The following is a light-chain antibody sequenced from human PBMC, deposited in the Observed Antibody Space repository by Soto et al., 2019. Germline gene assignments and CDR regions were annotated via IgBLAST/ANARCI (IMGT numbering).Light chain of an antibody. CDR3: QQSFITPYT. V-gene: IGKV1-39*01. Sequence: DIQMTQSPSSLSASVGDTVTITCRASQSISVHLNWYQQKPGKVPKLLIYAASNLHSGVPSRFSGSGSETDFALTISSPQPEDFATYYCQQSFITPYTFGQGTRLEIK. J-gene: IGKJ2*01. CDR2: AAS. CDR1: QSISVH.